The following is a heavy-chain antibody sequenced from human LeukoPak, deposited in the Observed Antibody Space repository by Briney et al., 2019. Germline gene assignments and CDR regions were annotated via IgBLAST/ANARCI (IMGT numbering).Heavy chain of an antibody. D-gene: IGHD6-19*01. CDR3: ARESIAVAGAPFDY. J-gene: IGHJ4*02. CDR2: ISSGSTI. CDR1: GFTFSSYE. V-gene: IGHV3-48*03. Sequence: GGSLRLSCAASGFTFSSYEMNWVRQAPRKGLEWVSYISSGSTIYDADSVKRRFTISRDNAKNSLYLQMNSLRAEDTAVYYCARESIAVAGAPFDYWGQGTLVTVSS.